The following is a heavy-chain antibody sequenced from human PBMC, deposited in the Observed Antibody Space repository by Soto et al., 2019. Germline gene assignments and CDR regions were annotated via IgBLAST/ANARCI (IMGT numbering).Heavy chain of an antibody. CDR1: GDSISSRNW. V-gene: IGHV4-4*02. Sequence: QVQLQESGPGLVKPSGTLSLTCAVSGDSISSRNWWNWLRQPPGKGLEWIGQISHGGNTNYNPSLQSRVTISVDKSKSQFAVELSSVTAAATAVYYCARAGRRYCSGFSCDSGLYGMDVWGQGTTVTVSS. CDR2: ISHGGNT. J-gene: IGHJ6*02. CDR3: ARAGRRYCSGFSCDSGLYGMDV. D-gene: IGHD2-15*01.